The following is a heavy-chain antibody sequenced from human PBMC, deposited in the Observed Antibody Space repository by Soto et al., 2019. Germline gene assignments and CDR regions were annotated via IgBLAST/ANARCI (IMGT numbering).Heavy chain of an antibody. CDR2: ISSNGGST. Sequence: GGSLRLSCAASGFTFSSYAMHWVRQAPGKGLEYVSAISSNGGSTYYANSVKGRFTISRDNSKNTLYLQMGSLRAEDMAVYYCAREDSSSWFEPWGQGTLVTVSS. CDR3: AREDSSSWFEP. D-gene: IGHD6-13*01. J-gene: IGHJ5*02. V-gene: IGHV3-64*01. CDR1: GFTFSSYA.